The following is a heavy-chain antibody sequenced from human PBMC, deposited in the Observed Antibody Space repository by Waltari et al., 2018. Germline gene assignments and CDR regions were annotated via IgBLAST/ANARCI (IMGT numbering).Heavy chain of an antibody. Sequence: QLLESGGGLVQPGDSLRLSCAGSGFRFSNYWMNWIRQPPGKGLEWIGSVDYNGDTYYNPSLKSRVTISADASRNRFSLGLSSVTAADTGFYYCAKHGITTTNWSKTSHSWFGPWGQGILVTVSS. CDR3: AKHGITTTNWSKTSHSWFGP. CDR2: VDYNGDT. J-gene: IGHJ5*02. CDR1: GFRFSNYW. D-gene: IGHD1-1*01. V-gene: IGHV4-39*02.